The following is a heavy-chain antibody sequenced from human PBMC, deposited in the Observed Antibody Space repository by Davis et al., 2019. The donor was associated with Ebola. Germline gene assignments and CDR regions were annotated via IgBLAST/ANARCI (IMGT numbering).Heavy chain of an antibody. CDR3: MRELHGGEFNY. J-gene: IGHJ4*02. V-gene: IGHV1-2*02. D-gene: IGHD3-16*01. CDR1: GYTFTGYY. Sequence: ASVKVSCKASGYTFTGYYIHWVRQAPGQGLEWMGWIDPKSGGGNYAPRFQGRVTMTTDTSISTAYMDLSSLRPDDTAVFYCMRELHGGEFNYWGQGTLVTVSS. CDR2: IDPKSGGG.